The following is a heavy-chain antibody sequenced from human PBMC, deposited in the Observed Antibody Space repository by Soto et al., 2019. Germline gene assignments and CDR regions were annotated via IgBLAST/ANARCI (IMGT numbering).Heavy chain of an antibody. CDR3: ARLHGYSSGWYDY. D-gene: IGHD6-19*01. J-gene: IGHJ4*02. V-gene: IGHV1-18*04. Sequence: SVKVSCKASGYTFSSNGVSWVRQAPGQGLEWMGWISTFNGNAHYAQKFQGRVTMTTDTSTNTAYMELTSLSSDDTAVYYCARLHGYSSGWYDYWGQGTLVTVSS. CDR1: GYTFSSNG. CDR2: ISTFNGNA.